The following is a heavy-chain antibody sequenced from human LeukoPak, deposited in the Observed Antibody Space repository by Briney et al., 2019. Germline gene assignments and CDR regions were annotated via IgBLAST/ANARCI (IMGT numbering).Heavy chain of an antibody. CDR1: GFTVSSNC. J-gene: IGHJ3*02. CDR3: ARGGYSGYDRDAFDI. Sequence: GGSLRLSSAASGFTVSSNCMSWVRQAPGKGLDWVSVIYSDDSTYYADSVKGRFTISRHNSKNTLYLQMNSLRADDTAVYYCARGGYSGYDRDAFDIWGQGTMVTVSS. D-gene: IGHD5-12*01. CDR2: IYSDDST. V-gene: IGHV3-53*04.